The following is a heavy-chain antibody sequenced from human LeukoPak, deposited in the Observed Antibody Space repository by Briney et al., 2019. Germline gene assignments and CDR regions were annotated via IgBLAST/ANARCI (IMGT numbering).Heavy chain of an antibody. D-gene: IGHD3-22*01. CDR2: INPNSGGT. CDR3: ARDYYYDSSGYRLDY. CDR1: GYTFTGYY. Sequence: ASVKVSCKPSGYTFTGYYLLWVRQAPGQGREWMGWINPNSGGTNYAQQFLGSVTMTRDTSISTAYMDLSRLRSDDTAVYYCARDYYYDSSGYRLDYWGQGTLVTVSS. J-gene: IGHJ4*02. V-gene: IGHV1-2*02.